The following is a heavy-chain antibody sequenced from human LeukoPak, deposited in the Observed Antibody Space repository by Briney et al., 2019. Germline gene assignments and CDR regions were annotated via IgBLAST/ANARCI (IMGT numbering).Heavy chain of an antibody. CDR1: DYTLTNYG. Sequence: ASVKVSCKASDYTLTNYGINWVRQAPGQGLEWMGWISGYNGNTKYAQDFQGRVTMTTDTSTSTAYMELRSLRSNDTAVYFCARAYYYDTSGFYQFDYLGQGTLVTVSS. D-gene: IGHD3-22*01. V-gene: IGHV1-18*01. J-gene: IGHJ4*02. CDR2: ISGYNGNT. CDR3: ARAYYYDTSGFYQFDY.